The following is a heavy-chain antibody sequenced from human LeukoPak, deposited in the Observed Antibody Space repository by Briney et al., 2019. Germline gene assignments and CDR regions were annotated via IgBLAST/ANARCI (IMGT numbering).Heavy chain of an antibody. CDR3: ARELDYGDSYYYYYYYMDV. Sequence: GGSLRLSCAASGFTFSTYGMNWVRQAPGKGLEWVSSISFGSTSIYYADSVKGRFTISRDNAKNSLYLQMNSLRAEDTALYYCARELDYGDSYYYYYYYMDVWGKGTTVTVSS. V-gene: IGHV3-21*04. J-gene: IGHJ6*03. D-gene: IGHD4-17*01. CDR2: ISFGSTSI. CDR1: GFTFSTYG.